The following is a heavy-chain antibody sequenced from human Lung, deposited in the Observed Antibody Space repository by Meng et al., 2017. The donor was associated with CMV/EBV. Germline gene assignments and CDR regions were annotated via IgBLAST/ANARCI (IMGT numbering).Heavy chain of an antibody. CDR3: ARDVPLVRGTGLYDH. Sequence: LTCAASGFTFSTYWMSWVRQAPGKGLEWVANINQDGTVKYYVGSVKGRFTISRDSAKNSLYLQMNSLRAEDTAVYYCARDVPLVRGTGLYDHWGQGTVVTVSS. V-gene: IGHV3-7*01. CDR2: INQDGTVK. CDR1: GFTFSTYW. J-gene: IGHJ5*02. D-gene: IGHD1-26*01.